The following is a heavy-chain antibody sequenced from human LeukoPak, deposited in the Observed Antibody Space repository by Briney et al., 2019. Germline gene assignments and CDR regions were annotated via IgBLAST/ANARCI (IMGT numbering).Heavy chain of an antibody. Sequence: GGSLRLSCAASGFTFSSYWMSWVRQAPGKGLEWVANIKQDGREKYYVDSVKGRFTISRDNAKNSLYLQMNSLRAEDTAVYYCARRVDSYGSDAFDIWGQGTMVTVSS. D-gene: IGHD5-18*01. CDR1: GFTFSSYW. CDR3: ARRVDSYGSDAFDI. V-gene: IGHV3-7*01. J-gene: IGHJ3*02. CDR2: IKQDGREK.